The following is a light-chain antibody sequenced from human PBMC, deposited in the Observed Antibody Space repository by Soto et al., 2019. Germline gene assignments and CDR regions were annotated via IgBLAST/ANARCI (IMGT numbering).Light chain of an antibody. CDR1: QSISSW. Sequence: QMTQSPSTLSASVGDRVTITCRASQSISSWLAWYQQKPGKAPKLLIYDASTLESGVPSRFSGSGSGTEFTLTISSLQPDDFATYYCQQYNNWTFGQGTKVDIK. CDR3: QQYNNWT. CDR2: DAS. J-gene: IGKJ1*01. V-gene: IGKV1-5*01.